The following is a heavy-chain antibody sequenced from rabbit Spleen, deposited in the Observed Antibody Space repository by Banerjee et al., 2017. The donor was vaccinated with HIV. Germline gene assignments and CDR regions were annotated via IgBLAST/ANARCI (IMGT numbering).Heavy chain of an antibody. CDR1: GFSFGDRDV. CDR2: INAATGKP. Sequence: QEQLVESGGGLVQPEGSLTLTCTASGFSFGDRDVMCWVRQAPGKGLEWIACINAATGKPVYATWASGRFTISRTSSTTVTLRMTSLTAADTATYFCARDLVAVIGWNFNLWGQGTLVTVS. D-gene: IGHD1-1*01. CDR3: ARDLVAVIGWNFNL. V-gene: IGHV1S45*01. J-gene: IGHJ4*01.